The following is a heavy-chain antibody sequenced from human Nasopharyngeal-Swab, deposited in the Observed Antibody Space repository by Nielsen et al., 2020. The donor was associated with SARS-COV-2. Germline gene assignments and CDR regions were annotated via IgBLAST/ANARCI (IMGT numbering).Heavy chain of an antibody. CDR1: GGTFRSYA. D-gene: IGHD5-18*01. CDR3: ARARWAGSIQLWFDF. Sequence: SVKVSCKASGGTFRSYAISWVRQAPGQGLEWMGRIIPFLGITNYAQKLQGRVTITADKSTSTAYMELSSLRSEDSAVYYCARARWAGSIQLWFDFWGQGTLVTVSS. V-gene: IGHV1-69*04. CDR2: IIPFLGIT. J-gene: IGHJ4*02.